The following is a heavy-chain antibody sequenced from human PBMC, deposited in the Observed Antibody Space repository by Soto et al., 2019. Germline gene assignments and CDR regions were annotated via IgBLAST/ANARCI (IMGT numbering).Heavy chain of an antibody. CDR1: GGTFSTST. CDR3: ARDSPIWSTVSGYDAIGH. Sequence: QVQLVQSGAEVKKPGSSVKVSCKASGGTFSTSTFSWLRPAPGPGLEWMGRIIPILDKASYTQKFEDRVARTAEQSTSTAYRELSNLRSEDTAGYFCARDSPIWSTVSGYDAIGHWGKGTLVTFSS. D-gene: IGHD5-12*01. V-gene: IGHV1-69*08. CDR2: IIPILDKA. J-gene: IGHJ1*01.